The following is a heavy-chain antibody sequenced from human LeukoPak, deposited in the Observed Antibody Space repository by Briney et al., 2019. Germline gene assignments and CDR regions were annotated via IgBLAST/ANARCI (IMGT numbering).Heavy chain of an antibody. D-gene: IGHD2-2*01. CDR1: GGTFSSYA. J-gene: IGHJ6*02. Sequence: SVKVSCKASGGTFSSYAISWVRQAPGQGLEWMGGIIPIFGTANYAQKFQGRVTITADESTSTAYMELGSLRSEDTAVYYCARSESEVVPAANDYYYGMDVWGQGTTVTVS. V-gene: IGHV1-69*01. CDR3: ARSESEVVPAANDYYYGMDV. CDR2: IIPIFGTA.